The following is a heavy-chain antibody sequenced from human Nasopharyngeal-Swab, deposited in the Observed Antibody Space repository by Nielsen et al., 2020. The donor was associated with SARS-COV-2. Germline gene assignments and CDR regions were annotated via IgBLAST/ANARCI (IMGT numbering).Heavy chain of an antibody. CDR3: ATDLGVRSSGDNDY. V-gene: IGHV1-24*01. D-gene: IGHD1-26*01. CDR2: FDPEDGET. Sequence: ASVKVACKVSGYTLTELSMQLVRQAPGKGLEWMGGFDPEDGETIYAQKFQGRVTMTEDTSTDTAYMELSSLSPEDTAVYYCATDLGVRSSGDNDYWGQGTLVTVSS. CDR1: GYTLTELS. J-gene: IGHJ4*02.